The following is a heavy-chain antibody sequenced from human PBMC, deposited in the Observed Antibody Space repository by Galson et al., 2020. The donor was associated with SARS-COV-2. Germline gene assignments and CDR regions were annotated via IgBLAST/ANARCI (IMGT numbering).Heavy chain of an antibody. CDR1: GFTFGDFA. Sequence: GGSLRLSCTVAGFTFGDFAMSWFRQAPGKGLEWVGFIRSRTYDGTTEYAASVKDRFTISRDDSKNVAYLQMNSLITEDTAVYYCARGGFPYYYYMDVWGKVTTVTVSS. CDR3: ARGGFPYYYYMDV. J-gene: IGHJ6*03. CDR2: IRSRTYDGTT. V-gene: IGHV3-49*03.